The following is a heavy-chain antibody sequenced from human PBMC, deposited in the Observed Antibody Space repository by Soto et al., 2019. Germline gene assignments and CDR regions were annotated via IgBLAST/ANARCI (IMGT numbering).Heavy chain of an antibody. J-gene: IGHJ4*02. V-gene: IGHV4-59*01. CDR1: ADSFGTFY. D-gene: IGHD5-18*01. CDR2: IYSSGLT. CDR3: ARWSDGYTFFFAS. Sequence: PSETLSLTCTVSADSFGTFYWIWIRQSPGRGLEWIGYIYSSGLTKYNPSFESRVTMSVDTSKKQISLNLNSVTAADTAVYYCARWSDGYTFFFASWGQGTLVTVSS.